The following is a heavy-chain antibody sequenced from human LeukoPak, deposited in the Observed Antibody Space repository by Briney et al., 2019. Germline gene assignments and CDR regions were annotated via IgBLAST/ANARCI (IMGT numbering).Heavy chain of an antibody. V-gene: IGHV4-34*01. CDR3: TRRLKRMLRGVIRGSSDYYSHYYMDV. D-gene: IGHD3-10*01. CDR2: INQSGST. CDR1: GGSFSGYY. J-gene: IGHJ6*03. Sequence: SETLSLTCAVYGGSFSGYYWGWIRQPPGKGLEWIGQINQSGSTNYNPSLKSRVSISLDTSKNQFPLKLSSVTAADTAVYYCTRRLKRMLRGVIRGSSDYYSHYYMDVWGKGTTVTSSS.